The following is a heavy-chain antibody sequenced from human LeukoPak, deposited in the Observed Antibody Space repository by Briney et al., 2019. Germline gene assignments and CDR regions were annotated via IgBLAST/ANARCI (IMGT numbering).Heavy chain of an antibody. CDR3: ARQGGGAARVFDY. Sequence: SETLSLTCAVSGYSISSGYYWGWIRQPPGKGLEWIGSIYHSGSTYYNPSLKSRVTISVDTSKNQFSLKLSSVPAADTAVYYCARQGGGAARVFDYWGQGTPVTVSS. CDR1: GYSISSGYY. D-gene: IGHD6-6*01. J-gene: IGHJ4*02. CDR2: IYHSGST. V-gene: IGHV4-38-2*01.